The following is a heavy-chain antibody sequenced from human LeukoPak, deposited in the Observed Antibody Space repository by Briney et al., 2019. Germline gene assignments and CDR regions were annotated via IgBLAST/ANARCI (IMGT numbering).Heavy chain of an antibody. J-gene: IGHJ4*02. CDR3: AREGTKEQLSFDY. Sequence: ETGGSLRLSCAGSGWMHWVRQTPGKGLVWVSGINGLGTATYYADSVKGRFTISRDNAKNTVFLQMNSLSVEDTAVYYCAREGTKEQLSFDYWGQGTLVTVSS. CDR2: INGLGTAT. V-gene: IGHV3-74*01. D-gene: IGHD6-13*01. CDR1: GW.